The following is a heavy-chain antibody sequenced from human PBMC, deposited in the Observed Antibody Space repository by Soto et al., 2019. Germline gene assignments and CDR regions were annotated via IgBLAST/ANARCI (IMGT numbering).Heavy chain of an antibody. V-gene: IGHV4-34*01. D-gene: IGHD2-15*01. CDR3: ARRWYGVFDY. J-gene: IGHJ4*02. CDR2: MNHSGST. CDR1: GGAFSGYY. Sequence: PSGTLSLTSAVYGGAFSGYYWSWSRQRPGKGREGRGEMNHSGSTNYNPSLKSRVTISVDTSKNQFSLKLSSVTAADPAVYYCARRWYGVFDYWGQGTLVTVSS.